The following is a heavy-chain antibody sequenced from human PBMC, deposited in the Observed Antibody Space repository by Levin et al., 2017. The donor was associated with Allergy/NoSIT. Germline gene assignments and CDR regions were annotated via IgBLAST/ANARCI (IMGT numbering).Heavy chain of an antibody. V-gene: IGHV4-39*07. D-gene: IGHD6-13*01. CDR1: GVSISSSDYY. J-gene: IGHJ5*02. CDR3: ARGHKGGRGIAAAEFDP. CDR2: IYSSGSA. Sequence: PSETLSLTCTVSGVSISSSDYYWGWIRQPPGKGLEWIGSIYSSGSAYYSPSLKSRVTISIDTSKNQFSLKLSSVTAADTAVYFCARGHKGGRGIAAAEFDPWGQGALVTVSS.